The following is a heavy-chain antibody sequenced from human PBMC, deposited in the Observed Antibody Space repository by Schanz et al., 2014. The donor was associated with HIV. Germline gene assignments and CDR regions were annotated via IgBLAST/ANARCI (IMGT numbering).Heavy chain of an antibody. Sequence: QVQLVQSGAEVKKPGASVKVSCKASGYTFTSYDINWVRQALGQGPEWMGGILRLSGTPTYAQEFQDRVTITADESTNTAYLELRSLRSGDTAVYYCARGGYYEDEEGYSIDSFDVWGPGTVVTVS. V-gene: IGHV1-69*01. CDR2: ILRLSGTP. CDR1: GYTFTSYD. CDR3: ARGGYYEDEEGYSIDSFDV. J-gene: IGHJ3*01. D-gene: IGHD3-16*01.